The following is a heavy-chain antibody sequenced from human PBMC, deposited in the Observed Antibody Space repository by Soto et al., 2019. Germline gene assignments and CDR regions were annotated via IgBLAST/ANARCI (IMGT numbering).Heavy chain of an antibody. Sequence: GGSLRLSCAASGFTFSNAWMSWVRQAPGKGLEWVGRIKSKTDGGTTDYAAPVKGRFTISRDDSKNTLYLQMNSLKTEDTAVYYCTTAAPYYDYIWGTRGEKNKYYFDYWGQGTLVTVSS. CDR3: TTAAPYYDYIWGTRGEKNKYYFDY. J-gene: IGHJ4*02. D-gene: IGHD3-16*01. CDR2: IKSKTDGGTT. V-gene: IGHV3-15*01. CDR1: GFTFSNAW.